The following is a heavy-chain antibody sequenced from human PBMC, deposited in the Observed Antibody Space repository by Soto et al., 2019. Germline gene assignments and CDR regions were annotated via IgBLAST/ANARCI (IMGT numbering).Heavy chain of an antibody. Sequence: QTLSLTCAITGDGVSSNSAGWSWVRQSPSRGLEWLGRTYYRSKWYYEYAVSVRGRITINPDTSKNQYSLQLNSVTPEDTAVYFCARGEQYSGRIFDYWGQGTLVTVSS. CDR2: TYYRSKWYY. CDR1: GDGVSSNSAG. V-gene: IGHV6-1*01. CDR3: ARGEQYSGRIFDY. J-gene: IGHJ4*01. D-gene: IGHD1-26*01.